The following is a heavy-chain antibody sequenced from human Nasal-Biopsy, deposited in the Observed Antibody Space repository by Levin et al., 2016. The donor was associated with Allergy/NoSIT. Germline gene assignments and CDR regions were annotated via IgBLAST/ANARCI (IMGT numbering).Heavy chain of an antibody. CDR3: ARELDVTTIRGYYYGVDV. Sequence: GESLKISCAASGFTFSSYGMHWVRQVPGKGLEWVAVISYDGSNKYYADSVKGRFTISRDNSKNTLYLQMNSLRAEDTAVYYCARELDVTTIRGYYYGVDVWGRGTTVIVS. V-gene: IGHV3-30*03. J-gene: IGHJ6*02. CDR1: GFTFSSYG. D-gene: IGHD3-10*01. CDR2: ISYDGSNK.